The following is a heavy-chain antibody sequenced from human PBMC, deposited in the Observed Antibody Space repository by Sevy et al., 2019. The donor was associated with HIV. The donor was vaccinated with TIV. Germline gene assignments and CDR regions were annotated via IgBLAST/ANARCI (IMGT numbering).Heavy chain of an antibody. CDR1: GASITSGGSC. D-gene: IGHD2-21*02. CDR2: VYHSGTT. CDR3: ARDGRHYGDYFRDAFDL. V-gene: IGHV4-31*03. Sequence: SETLSLTCTVSGASITSGGSCWSWIRQHPGSTLEWIGYVYHSGTTYYNPSLKGRVSISLDTSKNQVSLNLASVTAADTAVYFCARDGRHYGDYFRDAFDLWGQGTMVTVSS. J-gene: IGHJ3*01.